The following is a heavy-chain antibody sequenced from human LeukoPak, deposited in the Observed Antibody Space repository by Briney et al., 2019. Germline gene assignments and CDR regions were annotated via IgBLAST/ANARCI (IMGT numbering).Heavy chain of an antibody. CDR2: VDGGGGGT. J-gene: IGHJ4*02. V-gene: IGHV3-23*01. Sequence: GGSLRLSCAASGFTLSSYAMTWVRQAPGRGLEWVSSVDGGGGGTYYADSVKGRFTTSRDNSKDTLYLQMNGLRAEDTAVYFCAKQSAGSAAWYSLHYDFWGQGTLVTVSS. D-gene: IGHD6-13*01. CDR1: GFTLSSYA. CDR3: AKQSAGSAAWYSLHYDF.